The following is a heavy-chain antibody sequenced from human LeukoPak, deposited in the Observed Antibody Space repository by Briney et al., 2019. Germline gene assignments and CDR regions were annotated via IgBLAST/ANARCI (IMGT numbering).Heavy chain of an antibody. Sequence: PGRSLRLSCAASGFIFSSFGMHWVRQAPGKGLEWAAAIWYDGNNKYYADSVKGRFTISRDNSRNTLYLQMNSLRAEDTAVYYCAREVGNYYGDPVVYWGQGTLVTVSS. V-gene: IGHV3-33*01. CDR3: AREVGNYYGDPVVY. J-gene: IGHJ4*02. CDR1: GFIFSSFG. CDR2: IWYDGNNK. D-gene: IGHD4-17*01.